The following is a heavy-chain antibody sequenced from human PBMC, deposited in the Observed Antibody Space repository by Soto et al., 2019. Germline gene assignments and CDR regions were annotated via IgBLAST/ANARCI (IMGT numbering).Heavy chain of an antibody. Sequence: ASVKVSCKASGYTFTSYAMHWVRQAPGQRLEWMGWINAGNGNTKYSQKFQGRVTITRDTSASTAYMELSSLRSEDTAVYYCARDRAYCGGDCYMAPDAFDIWGQGTMVTVSS. CDR1: GYTFTSYA. J-gene: IGHJ3*02. V-gene: IGHV1-3*01. D-gene: IGHD2-21*01. CDR3: ARDRAYCGGDCYMAPDAFDI. CDR2: INAGNGNT.